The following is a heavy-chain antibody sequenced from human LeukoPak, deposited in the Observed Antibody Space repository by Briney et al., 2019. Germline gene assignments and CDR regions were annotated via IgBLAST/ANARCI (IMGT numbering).Heavy chain of an antibody. CDR2: ISCYNGDT. CDR3: ARDPTNTSGRYVYFDY. Sequence: ASVKVSCKASGYTFTSHGINWVRQAPGQGLEWMGWISCYNGDTKYTQNFQGRVTMTTDTSTSTVYMELRSLRSDDTAVYYCARDPTNTSGRYVYFDYWGQGTLVTVSS. V-gene: IGHV1-18*01. CDR1: GYTFTSHG. J-gene: IGHJ4*02. D-gene: IGHD6-19*01.